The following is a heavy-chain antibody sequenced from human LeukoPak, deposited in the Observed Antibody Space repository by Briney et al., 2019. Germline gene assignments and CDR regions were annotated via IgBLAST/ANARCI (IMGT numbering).Heavy chain of an antibody. CDR2: INPNSGGT. D-gene: IGHD3-10*01. V-gene: IGHV1-2*02. Sequence: ASVKVSCKASGYTFTGYYMHWVRQAPGQGLEWMGWINPNSGGTNYAQKFQGRVTMTRDTSISTAYMELSRLRSDDTAVYYCARGDMVRGVIRNYYYYYYMDVWGKGTTVTISS. CDR3: ARGDMVRGVIRNYYYYYYMDV. J-gene: IGHJ6*03. CDR1: GYTFTGYY.